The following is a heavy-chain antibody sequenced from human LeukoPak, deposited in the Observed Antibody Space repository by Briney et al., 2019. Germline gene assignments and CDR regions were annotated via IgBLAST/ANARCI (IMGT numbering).Heavy chain of an antibody. V-gene: IGHV3-23*01. D-gene: IGHD6-13*01. CDR2: ISGSGGST. Sequence: GGSLRLSCAASGFTFSSYAMSWVRQAPGKGLEWVSAISGSGGSTYYADSVKGRFTISRDNSKNTLYLQMNSLRAEDTAVYYCAKARVSIAAAGTEWFDPWGQGTLVTVSS. J-gene: IGHJ5*02. CDR1: GFTFSSYA. CDR3: AKARVSIAAAGTEWFDP.